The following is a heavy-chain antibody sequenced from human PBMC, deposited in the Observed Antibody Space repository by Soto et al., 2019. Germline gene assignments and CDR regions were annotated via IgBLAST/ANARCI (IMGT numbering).Heavy chain of an antibody. Sequence: SETLSLTCAVYGGSFSGYYWSWIRQPPGKGLEWIGEINHSGSTNYNPSLKSRVTISVDTSKNQFSLKLSSVTAADTAVYYCARLPYGSGNRYYYGMDVWGQGTTVTVSS. V-gene: IGHV4-34*01. D-gene: IGHD3-10*01. CDR3: ARLPYGSGNRYYYGMDV. J-gene: IGHJ6*02. CDR2: INHSGST. CDR1: GGSFSGYY.